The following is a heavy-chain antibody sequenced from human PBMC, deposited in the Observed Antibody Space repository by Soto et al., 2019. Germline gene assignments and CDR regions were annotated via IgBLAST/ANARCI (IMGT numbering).Heavy chain of an antibody. J-gene: IGHJ4*02. CDR3: AKVGVSYFDY. V-gene: IGHV3-30*18. CDR2: KSYDGSNK. CDR1: GFTFSSYG. Sequence: QVHLVESGGGVVQPGRSLRLSCAASGFTFSSYGMHWVRQAPGKGLEWVAVKSYDGSNKYYADSVKGRFTISRDNSKHTLDLQMDTRRADDTAVYYCAKVGVSYFDYWGQGTLVTVSS. D-gene: IGHD2-8*01.